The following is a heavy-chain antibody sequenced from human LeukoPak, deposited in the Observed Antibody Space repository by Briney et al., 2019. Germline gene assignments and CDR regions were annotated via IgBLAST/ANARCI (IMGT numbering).Heavy chain of an antibody. D-gene: IGHD3-10*01. CDR2: ISYDGSNK. CDR3: ARDRVVRGVIYLFDY. J-gene: IGHJ4*02. V-gene: IGHV3-30*04. CDR1: GFTFSSYA. Sequence: PGGSLRLSCAASGFTFSSYAMHLVRQAPGKGLEWVAVISYDGSNKYYADSVKGRFTISRDNSKNTLYLQMNSLRAEDTAVYYCARDRVVRGVIYLFDYWGQGTLVTVSS.